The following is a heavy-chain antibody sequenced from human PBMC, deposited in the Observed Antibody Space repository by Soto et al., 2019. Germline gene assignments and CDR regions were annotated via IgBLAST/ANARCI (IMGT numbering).Heavy chain of an antibody. J-gene: IGHJ5*02. Sequence: GGSLRLSCAASGFTFSSYGMHWVRQAPGKGLEWVAVISYDGSNKYYADSVKGRFTISRDNSKSTLYLQMNSLRAEDTAVYYCARDSDYSNYLQFDPWGQGTLVTVSS. CDR3: ARDSDYSNYLQFDP. CDR2: ISYDGSNK. D-gene: IGHD4-4*01. V-gene: IGHV3-30*03. CDR1: GFTFSSYG.